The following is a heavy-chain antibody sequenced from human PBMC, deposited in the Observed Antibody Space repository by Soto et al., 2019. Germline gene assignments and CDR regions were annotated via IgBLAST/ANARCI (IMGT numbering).Heavy chain of an antibody. CDR1: GFTFNSYS. V-gene: IGHV3-48*02. Sequence: EVPLVESGGGSVQPGGSLRLSCAASGFTFNSYSMHWVRQAPGKGLEWVSYITGSSSAIYYADSVKGRFTISRDNAKNSLPLQMNSLRDEDTAVYYCARGYCNGGSCYPGIYWGQGTLVSVSS. D-gene: IGHD2-15*01. CDR2: ITGSSSAI. CDR3: ARGYCNGGSCYPGIY. J-gene: IGHJ4*02.